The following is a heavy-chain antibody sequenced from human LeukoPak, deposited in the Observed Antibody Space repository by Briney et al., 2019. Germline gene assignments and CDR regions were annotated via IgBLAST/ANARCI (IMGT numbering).Heavy chain of an antibody. J-gene: IGHJ4*02. Sequence: GGSLRLSCAASGFTFSSYWMHWVRQGPGKGLVWVSRINRHGNSTSYVDSVKGRFTISRDSAKNTLYLQMNSLRAEDTAVYFCASPELDYWGQGTLVTVSS. CDR1: GFTFSSYW. CDR2: INRHGNST. CDR3: ASPELDY. V-gene: IGHV3-74*01.